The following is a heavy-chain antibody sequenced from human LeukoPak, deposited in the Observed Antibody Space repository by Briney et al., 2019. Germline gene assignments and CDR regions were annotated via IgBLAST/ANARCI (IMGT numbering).Heavy chain of an antibody. CDR2: IRHDGSAK. V-gene: IGHV3-7*04. D-gene: IGHD3-10*01. CDR1: GFTFGSYW. Sequence: PGQSLRLSCAASGFTFGSYWMTWVRQAPGKGLEWVANIRHDGSAKSYVDSVKGRFTISRDNAKNSLYLQMNSLRAEDTAVYYCARDYYASGTYDYRGQGTLVTVSS. J-gene: IGHJ4*02. CDR3: ARDYYASGTYDY.